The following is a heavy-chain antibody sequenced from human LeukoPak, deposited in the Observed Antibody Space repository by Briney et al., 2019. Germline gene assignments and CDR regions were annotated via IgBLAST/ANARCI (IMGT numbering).Heavy chain of an antibody. CDR2: ISYDGSNK. D-gene: IGHD5-18*01. CDR1: GFTFGNYA. Sequence: AGGSLRLSCTASGFTFGNYAMNWFRQAPGKGLEWVAVISYDGSNKYYADSVKGRFTISRDNSKNTLYLQMNSLRAEDTAVYYCAKEYSYGYYYYYYMDVWGKGTTVTVSS. J-gene: IGHJ6*03. CDR3: AKEYSYGYYYYYYMDV. V-gene: IGHV3-30*04.